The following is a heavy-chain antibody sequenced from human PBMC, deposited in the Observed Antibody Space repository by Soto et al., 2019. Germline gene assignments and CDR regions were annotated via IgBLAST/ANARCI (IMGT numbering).Heavy chain of an antibody. CDR3: ARESSGWYKDYYYGMDV. D-gene: IGHD6-19*01. V-gene: IGHV1-69*06. J-gene: IGHJ6*02. CDR1: GGTFSSYA. CDR2: IIPIFGTA. Sequence: ASVKVSCKASGGTFSSYAISWVRQAPGQGLEWMGGIIPIFGTANYAQKFQGRVTITADKSTSTAYMELSSLRSEDTAVYYCARESSGWYKDYYYGMDVWGQGTTVTVSS.